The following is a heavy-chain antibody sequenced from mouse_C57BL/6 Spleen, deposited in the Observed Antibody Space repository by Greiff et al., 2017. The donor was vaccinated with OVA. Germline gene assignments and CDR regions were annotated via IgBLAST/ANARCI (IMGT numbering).Heavy chain of an antibody. CDR1: GYTFTDYE. J-gene: IGHJ4*01. D-gene: IGHD1-1*01. CDR3: TRPITSYAMDY. Sequence: VQLQESGAELVRPGASVTLSCKASGYTFTDYEMHWVKQTPVHGLEWIGAIDPETGGTAYNQKFKGKAILTADKSSSTAYMELRSLTSEDSAVYYCTRPITSYAMDYWGQGTSVTVSS. V-gene: IGHV1-15*01. CDR2: IDPETGGT.